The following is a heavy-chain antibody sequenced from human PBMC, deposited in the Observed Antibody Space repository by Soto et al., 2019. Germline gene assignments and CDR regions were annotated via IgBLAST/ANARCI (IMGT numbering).Heavy chain of an antibody. Sequence: GGSLRLSCAASGFTFSSYSMNWVRQAPGKGLEWVSSISSSSSYIYYADSVKGRFTISRDNAKNSLYLQMNSLRAEDTAVYYCARDDRGSTGTTSYYYYYYYMDVWGKGTTVTVSS. CDR2: ISSSSSYI. D-gene: IGHD1-1*01. J-gene: IGHJ6*03. CDR1: GFTFSSYS. CDR3: ARDDRGSTGTTSYYYYYYYMDV. V-gene: IGHV3-21*01.